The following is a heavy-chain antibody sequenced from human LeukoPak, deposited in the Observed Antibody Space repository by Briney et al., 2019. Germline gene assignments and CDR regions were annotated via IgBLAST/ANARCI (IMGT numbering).Heavy chain of an antibody. CDR1: GFTLIDYY. J-gene: IGHJ4*02. Sequence: GASPTLYCSDSGFTLIDYYKSWIRQAPGNGLDWDIYISSSASTIYYADSVKARFTISRDNAKNSLYLQMNSLRAEDTAVYYCARDRELGMGGLDYRGQGTLVTVSP. D-gene: IGHD7-27*01. CDR2: ISSSASTI. CDR3: ARDRELGMGGLDY. V-gene: IGHV3-11*01.